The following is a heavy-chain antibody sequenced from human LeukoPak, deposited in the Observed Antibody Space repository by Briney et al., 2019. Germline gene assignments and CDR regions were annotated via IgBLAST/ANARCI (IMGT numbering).Heavy chain of an antibody. CDR1: GFSVRSKY. CDR2: LNSADGA. Sequence: GGSLRLSCAASGFSVRSKYMSWVRQAPGKGLEWVSLLNSADGAMYSDSVRGRFTIFSDNSNTLYLQMNSLRAEDTAVYYCAKKMSITAASQVDYWGQGTLVTVSS. J-gene: IGHJ4*02. D-gene: IGHD1-20*01. V-gene: IGHV3-53*01. CDR3: AKKMSITAASQVDY.